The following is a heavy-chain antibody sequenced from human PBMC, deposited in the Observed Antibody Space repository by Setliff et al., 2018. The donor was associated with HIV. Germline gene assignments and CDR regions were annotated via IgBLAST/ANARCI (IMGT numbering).Heavy chain of an antibody. CDR3: ARLSGDNSGQPYYYYMDV. J-gene: IGHJ6*03. CDR1: GGIFSSYA. D-gene: IGHD3-22*01. Sequence: SVKVSCKASGGIFSSYALSWVRQAPGQGLEWMGGSIPILGSIDYAQKFQGRLSITADDSPGTAYMELSSLRFEDTTMYYRARLSGDNSGQPYYYYMDVWGKGTTVTVSS. CDR2: SIPILGSI. V-gene: IGHV1-69*13.